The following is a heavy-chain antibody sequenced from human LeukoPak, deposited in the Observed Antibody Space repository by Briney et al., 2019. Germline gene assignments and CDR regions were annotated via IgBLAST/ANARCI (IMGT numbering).Heavy chain of an antibody. Sequence: GGSLRLSCTGSGFTFGDDAIRWVREAAGKGLEWVSFIRSKAYGGTTEYAASVKGRFTISRDDSKSIAYPQMNSLKTEDTAVYYCTTVISWGQGTLVTVSS. CDR1: GFTFGDDA. J-gene: IGHJ5*02. V-gene: IGHV3-49*04. CDR3: TTVIS. CDR2: IRSKAYGGTT.